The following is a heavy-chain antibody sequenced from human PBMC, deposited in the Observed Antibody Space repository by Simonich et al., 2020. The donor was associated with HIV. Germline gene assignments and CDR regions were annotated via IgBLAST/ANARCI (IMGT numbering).Heavy chain of an antibody. V-gene: IGHV4-34*01. J-gene: IGHJ4*02. CDR3: ARLYDS. Sequence: QVHLQQWGAGLLKPSETLSLTCTVYGESFSGYYWSWIRQPPGKGLEWIGEINHRGSTNYNPPLKSRLTISVDTSKNQFSLKLNSVTAADTAVYYCARLYDSWVQGTLVTVSS. CDR2: INHRGST. CDR1: GESFSGYY.